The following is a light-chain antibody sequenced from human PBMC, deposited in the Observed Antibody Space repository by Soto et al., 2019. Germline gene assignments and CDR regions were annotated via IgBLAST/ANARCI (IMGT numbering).Light chain of an antibody. J-gene: IGKJ1*01. CDR1: QSVTNY. CDR2: DAS. Sequence: EIILTQSPDTLSLSPGARDPLTGRASQSVTNYIAWYQQRPGQAPRLLIYDASNRATGVPARFSGSRSGTDFTLTISDLEPADFGLYYCQQRLNWPPGFGQGTKV. CDR3: QQRLNWPPG. V-gene: IGKV3-11*01.